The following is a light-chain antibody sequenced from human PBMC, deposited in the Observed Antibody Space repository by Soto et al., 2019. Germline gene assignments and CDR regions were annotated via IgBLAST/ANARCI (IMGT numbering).Light chain of an antibody. J-gene: IGKJ1*01. Sequence: DIQMTQSPSSLSASVGDRVTITCRASQSISSYLNWYQQKPGKAPKLLIYAASSLQSGVPSRFSCSGSGTAFTLTISSLQPEDFATYYCQQSYSTPWTFGQATKVEIK. CDR1: QSISSY. CDR2: AAS. V-gene: IGKV1-39*01. CDR3: QQSYSTPWT.